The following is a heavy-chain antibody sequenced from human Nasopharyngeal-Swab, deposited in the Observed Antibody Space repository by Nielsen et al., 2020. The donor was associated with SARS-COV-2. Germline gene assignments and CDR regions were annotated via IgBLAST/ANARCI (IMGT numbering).Heavy chain of an antibody. CDR2: INSDGSST. J-gene: IGHJ6*02. V-gene: IGHV3-74*01. CDR1: GFTFSSYW. D-gene: IGHD3/OR15-3a*01. Sequence: GESLKISCAASGFTFSSYWMHWVRQAPGKGLVWVSRINSDGSSTSYEDSVKGRFTISRDNAKNTLYLQMNSLRAEDTAVYYCARDRRPTDWDYYYGMDVWGQGTTVTVSS. CDR3: ARDRRPTDWDYYYGMDV.